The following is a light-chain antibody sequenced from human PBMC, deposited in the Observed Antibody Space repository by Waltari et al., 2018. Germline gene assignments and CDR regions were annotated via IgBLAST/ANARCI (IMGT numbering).Light chain of an antibody. J-gene: IGLJ3*02. CDR1: SRDVGGYDY. CDR2: DVS. Sequence: QSALTQPRSVSGSPGHSVTISCPGTSRDVGGYDYVSWYQQYPGKAPKLVIYDVSKRPSGVPDRFSGSKSGNTASLTISGLQAEDEADYNCCSYAGRATWAFGGGTKLTVL. CDR3: CSYAGRATWA. V-gene: IGLV2-11*01.